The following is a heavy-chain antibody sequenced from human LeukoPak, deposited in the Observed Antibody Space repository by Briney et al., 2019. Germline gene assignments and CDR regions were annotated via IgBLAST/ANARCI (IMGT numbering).Heavy chain of an antibody. V-gene: IGHV3-11*01. CDR2: ISSSSSTI. CDR1: GFTFSDYY. J-gene: IGHJ6*03. Sequence: GGSLRLSCAASGFTFSDYYMSWIRQAPGKGLEWVSYISSSSSTIYYADSVKGRFTISRDNAKNSLYLQMNSLRAEDTAVYYCARDWGSSWYYYYYMDVWGKGTTVTVSS. D-gene: IGHD6-13*01. CDR3: ARDWGSSWYYYYYMDV.